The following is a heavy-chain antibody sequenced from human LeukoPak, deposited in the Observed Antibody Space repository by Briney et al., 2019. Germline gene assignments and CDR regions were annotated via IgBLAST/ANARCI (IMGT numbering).Heavy chain of an antibody. CDR1: GGSISSYY. V-gene: IGHV4-59*01. CDR3: AREVLRGQDYQYYYYMDA. D-gene: IGHD4/OR15-4a*01. CDR2: IYYNGNT. J-gene: IGHJ6*03. Sequence: SETLSLTCSVSGGSISSYYWTWIRQPPGKGLEWIGYIYYNGNTNYNPSLKSRVTISVDTSNNQFSLKLSSVTAADTAVYYCAREVLRGQDYQYYYYMDAWGKGTTVTVSS.